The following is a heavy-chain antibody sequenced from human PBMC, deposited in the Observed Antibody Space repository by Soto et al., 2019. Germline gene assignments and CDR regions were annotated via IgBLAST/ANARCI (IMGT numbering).Heavy chain of an antibody. CDR2: ISNSGST. D-gene: IGHD2-8*01. CDR3: ASPIGGTRYCTMTTCPMGWFDP. Sequence: SETLSLTCTVSGASISSYYWSWIRQPPGKGLEWIGYISNSGSTNYNPSLKSRVTISLDTSKNQFSLRLSSVTASDTAVYYCASPIGGTRYCTMTTCPMGWFDPWGQGTLVTVSS. CDR1: GASISSYY. V-gene: IGHV4-59*08. J-gene: IGHJ5*02.